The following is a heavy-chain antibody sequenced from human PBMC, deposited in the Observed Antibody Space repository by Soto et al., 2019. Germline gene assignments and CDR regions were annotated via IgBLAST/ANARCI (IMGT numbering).Heavy chain of an antibody. V-gene: IGHV4-39*01. D-gene: IGHD6-19*01. J-gene: IGHJ6*02. CDR2: IYYSGST. Sequence: PSETLSLTCTVSGGSISSSSYYWGWIRQPPGKGLEWIGSIYYSGSTYYNPSLKSRVTISVDTSKNQFSLKLSSVTAADTAVYYCARHVADLYYYYGMDVWGQGTTVT. CDR3: ARHVADLYYYYGMDV. CDR1: GGSISSSSYY.